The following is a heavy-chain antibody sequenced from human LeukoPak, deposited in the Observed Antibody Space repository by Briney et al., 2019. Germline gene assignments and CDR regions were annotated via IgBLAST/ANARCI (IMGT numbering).Heavy chain of an antibody. D-gene: IGHD2-15*01. Sequence: GASVKVSCKASAYTFTSYDINWVRQATGQGLEWMGWMNPNSGNTGYAQKFQGRVTMTRNTSISTAYMELSSLRSEDTAVYYCARAGGYCGRISCPYYFDHWGQGSLVAVSS. J-gene: IGHJ4*02. CDR2: MNPNSGNT. V-gene: IGHV1-8*02. CDR1: AYTFTSYD. CDR3: ARAGGYCGRISCPYYFDH.